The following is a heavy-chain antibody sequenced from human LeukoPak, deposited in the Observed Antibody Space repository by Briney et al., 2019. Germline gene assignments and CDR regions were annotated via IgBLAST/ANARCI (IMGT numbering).Heavy chain of an antibody. CDR2: INTDGSTT. CDR3: ARSPYTPDF. CDR1: GFTFSSYW. D-gene: IGHD3-16*01. Sequence: GRSLRLSCAASGFTFSSYWMHWVRQAPGKGLVWVSRINTDGSTTSYADSVKGRFTISRDNAKNTLYLQMNSLRAEDTAVYYCARSPYTPDFWGQGTLVTVSS. J-gene: IGHJ4*02. V-gene: IGHV3-74*01.